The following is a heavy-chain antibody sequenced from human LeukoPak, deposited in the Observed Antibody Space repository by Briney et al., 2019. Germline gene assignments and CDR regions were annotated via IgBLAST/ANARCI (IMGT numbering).Heavy chain of an antibody. D-gene: IGHD6-13*01. CDR2: ISYDGSNK. CDR1: GFTFSSYG. Sequence: GGSLRLSCAASGFTFSSYGMHWVRLAPGKGLEWVAVISYDGSNKYYADSVKGRFTISRDNSKNTLYLQMNSLRAEGTAVYYCARGNLRRSSSWDSAFDIWGQGTMVTVSS. V-gene: IGHV3-30*03. J-gene: IGHJ3*02. CDR3: ARGNLRRSSSWDSAFDI.